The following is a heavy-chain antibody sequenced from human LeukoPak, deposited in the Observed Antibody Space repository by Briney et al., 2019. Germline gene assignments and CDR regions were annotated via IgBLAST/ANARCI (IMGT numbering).Heavy chain of an antibody. CDR3: AHRGSGSFGWCDC. D-gene: IGHD1-26*01. CDR1: GYSLTTSGVG. Sequence: SGPTLVKPTQTLTLTCTLSGYSLTTSGVGVGWIRQSPGKALEWLALIYWDDNKYCSPSLKSRLIITKDTSKNQVVLSMTNMGPVDTATYYDAHRGSGSFGWCDCWVQGTLVSVSS. V-gene: IGHV2-5*02. J-gene: IGHJ5*01. CDR2: IYWDDNK.